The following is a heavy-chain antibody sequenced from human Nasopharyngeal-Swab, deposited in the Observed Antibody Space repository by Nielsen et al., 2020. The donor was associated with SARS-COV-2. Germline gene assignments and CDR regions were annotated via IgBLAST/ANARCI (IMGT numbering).Heavy chain of an antibody. Sequence: GESLKISCQCSGSSFSTYWSGLVRQMPGKGLEWMGIIYPGDSTTKYRPSFQGQVTISADKSISTAYLQWSSLKASDTAMYFCARLYGGYVDYWGQGTLVTVSS. CDR1: GSSFSTYW. D-gene: IGHD4/OR15-4a*01. CDR3: ARLYGGYVDY. V-gene: IGHV5-51*01. J-gene: IGHJ4*02. CDR2: IYPGDSTT.